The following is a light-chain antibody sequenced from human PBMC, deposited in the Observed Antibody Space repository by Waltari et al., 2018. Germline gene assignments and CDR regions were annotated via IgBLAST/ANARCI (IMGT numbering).Light chain of an antibody. CDR1: QDISNY. CDR3: QQYDNLPLT. V-gene: IGKV1-33*01. J-gene: IGKJ4*01. Sequence: DIQMTQSPSSLSASVGDRVTITSQASQDISNYLNWYQQKPGKAPKLLIYDASNLETGVPSRFSGSGSVTDFTFTISSLQPEDIATYYCQQYDNLPLTFGGGTKVEIK. CDR2: DAS.